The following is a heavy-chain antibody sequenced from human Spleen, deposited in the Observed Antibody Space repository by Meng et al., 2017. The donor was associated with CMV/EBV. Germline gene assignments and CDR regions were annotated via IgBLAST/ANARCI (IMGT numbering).Heavy chain of an antibody. V-gene: IGHV3-23*03. Sequence: GGSLRLSCAASGFTFSDYAMSCVRQAPGKGLESVSIIYSGGTTSYYANSVKGRFTISRDRSRSTLYLRMNSLRADDTAVYYCAKGQWSSGWTSFDYWGQGTLVTVSS. J-gene: IGHJ4*02. CDR1: GFTFSDYA. CDR3: AKGQWSSGWTSFDY. CDR2: IYSGGTTS. D-gene: IGHD6-19*01.